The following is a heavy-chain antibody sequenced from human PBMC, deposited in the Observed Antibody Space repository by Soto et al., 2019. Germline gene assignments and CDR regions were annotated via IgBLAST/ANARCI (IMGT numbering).Heavy chain of an antibody. Sequence: QVQLVESGGGVVQTGRSLRLSCTASGFTFSSYNMFWVRQAPGKGLEWVSLIPYDGSNTYYADSVKGRFTISRDNSKNTLYLQMNSLRAEDTAVYYCAKDYYGSGSYFLGFEYWGQGTLVTVSS. J-gene: IGHJ4*02. CDR2: IPYDGSNT. V-gene: IGHV3-30*18. CDR1: GFTFSSYN. CDR3: AKDYYGSGSYFLGFEY. D-gene: IGHD3-10*01.